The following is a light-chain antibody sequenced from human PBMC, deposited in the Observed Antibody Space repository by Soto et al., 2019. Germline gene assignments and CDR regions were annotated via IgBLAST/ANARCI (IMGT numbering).Light chain of an antibody. CDR1: QSITNK. V-gene: IGKV3-15*01. CDR3: QQYNSWPIT. J-gene: IGKJ5*01. CDR2: AAS. Sequence: EIVMTQSPATLSVSPGERATLSCWASQSITNKLAWYQQKPGQAPRLLIYAASTRATDIPATFSGSGSGTDFTLTISSLQSEDFAVYYCQQYNSWPITFDQGTRLEIK.